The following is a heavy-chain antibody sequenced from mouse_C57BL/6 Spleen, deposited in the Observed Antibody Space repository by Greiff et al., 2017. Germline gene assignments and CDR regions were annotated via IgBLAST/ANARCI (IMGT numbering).Heavy chain of an antibody. CDR1: EYEFPSHD. J-gene: IGHJ3*01. V-gene: IGHV5-2*01. CDR2: INSDGGST. Sequence: EVKVVESGGGLVQPGESLKLSCESNEYEFPSHDMSWVRKTPEKRLELVAAINSDGGSTYYPDTMERRFIISRDNTKKTLYLKMRSLRSEDTALYYCARGYGNYGFAYWGQGTLVTVSA. D-gene: IGHD2-10*02. CDR3: ARGYGNYGFAY.